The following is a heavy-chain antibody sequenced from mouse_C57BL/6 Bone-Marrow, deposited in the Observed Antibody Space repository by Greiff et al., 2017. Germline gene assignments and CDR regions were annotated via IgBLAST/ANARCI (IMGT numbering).Heavy chain of an antibody. J-gene: IGHJ2*01. CDR1: GYTFTDHT. Sequence: VQLVEPDAELVKPGASVKISCKVSGYTFTDHTIHWMKQRPEQGLEWIGYIYPRDGSTKYNEKFKGKATLTADKSSSTAYMQLNSLTSEDSAVYFCARPDYYGSSPDYWGQGTTLTVSS. V-gene: IGHV1-78*01. CDR3: ARPDYYGSSPDY. CDR2: IYPRDGST. D-gene: IGHD1-1*01.